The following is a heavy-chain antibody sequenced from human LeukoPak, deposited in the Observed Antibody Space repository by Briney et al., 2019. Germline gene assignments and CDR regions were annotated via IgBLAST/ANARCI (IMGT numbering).Heavy chain of an antibody. CDR1: GGSISGSSYY. Sequence: SETLSLTRTVSGGSISGSSYYWGWIRQPPGKGLEWIGSIYYSGSTYYKPSLKSRVTISVDTSKNQFSLKLSSVTAADTAVYYCARPPGFSTSFWDWGQGTLVTVSS. J-gene: IGHJ4*02. CDR2: IYYSGST. D-gene: IGHD2-2*01. CDR3: ARPPGFSTSFWD. V-gene: IGHV4-39*01.